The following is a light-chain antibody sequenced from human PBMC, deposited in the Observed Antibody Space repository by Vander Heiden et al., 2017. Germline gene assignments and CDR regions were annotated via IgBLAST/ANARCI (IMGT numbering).Light chain of an antibody. V-gene: IGKV1-39*01. Sequence: DIQITQSPSSLSASVGDRVTLTCRASQSISSYLDWYQQKPGKAPNLLIYAASSLQSGVPSRFSGSGSGTDFTLTISSLQPEDFATYYCQQSYSTPFTFGHGTKVDIK. CDR1: QSISSY. CDR3: QQSYSTPFT. J-gene: IGKJ3*01. CDR2: AAS.